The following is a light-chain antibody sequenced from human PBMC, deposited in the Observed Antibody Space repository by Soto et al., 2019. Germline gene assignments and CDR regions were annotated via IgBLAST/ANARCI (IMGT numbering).Light chain of an antibody. CDR3: QQRNSWPIT. CDR2: DAS. V-gene: IGKV3-11*01. J-gene: IGKJ5*01. Sequence: EIALTQSPATLSLSPGERATLSCRASQSVSNYLAWYQQKPGQAPRLLIYDASNRATGIPVRFSGSGSGTNFTLTISSLEPEDVAVYYCQQRNSWPITFGQGTRLEIK. CDR1: QSVSNY.